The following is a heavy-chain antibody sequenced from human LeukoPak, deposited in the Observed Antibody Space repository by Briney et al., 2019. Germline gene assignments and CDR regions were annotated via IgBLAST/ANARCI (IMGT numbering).Heavy chain of an antibody. CDR3: AIGIAAAGPKGAY. V-gene: IGHV1-69*01. CDR1: GGSFSSFA. CDR2: IIPMFGTT. D-gene: IGHD6-13*01. J-gene: IGHJ4*02. Sequence: SVKVSCKASGGSFSSFAISWVRQAPGQGLEWMGGIIPMFGTTNYMQKFEGRVTITADGSTSTAYMEMHRLRLDDTAVFYCAIGIAAAGPKGAYWGQGTLVTVSS.